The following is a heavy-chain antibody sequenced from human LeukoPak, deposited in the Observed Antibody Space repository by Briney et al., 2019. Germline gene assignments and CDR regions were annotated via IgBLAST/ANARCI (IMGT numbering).Heavy chain of an antibody. Sequence: GGSLRLSCAASGFTFSSYGMHWVRQAPGKGLEWVAFIRYDGSNKYYADSVKGRFTISRDNSKNTLYLQMNSLRAEDTAVYYCATVSPRELTNYFDYWGQGTLVTVSS. CDR1: GFTFSSYG. CDR2: IRYDGSNK. J-gene: IGHJ4*02. D-gene: IGHD1-7*01. CDR3: ATVSPRELTNYFDY. V-gene: IGHV3-30*02.